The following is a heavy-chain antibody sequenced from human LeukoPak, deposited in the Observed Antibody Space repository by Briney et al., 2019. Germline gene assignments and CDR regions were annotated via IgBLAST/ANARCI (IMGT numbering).Heavy chain of an antibody. CDR1: GDLVNDFY. D-gene: IGHD5-24*01. CDR3: ARDRRDGYNYVDS. J-gene: IGHJ4*02. Sequence: SETLSLTCTVSGDLVNDFYWSWIRQPPGKGLEWIAYIHHSGNTDSNPSLKSRVSISMDTSKSQFSLSLNSVTAADTAVYYCARDRRDGYNYVDSWGPGTLVTVSS. V-gene: IGHV4-59*02. CDR2: IHHSGNT.